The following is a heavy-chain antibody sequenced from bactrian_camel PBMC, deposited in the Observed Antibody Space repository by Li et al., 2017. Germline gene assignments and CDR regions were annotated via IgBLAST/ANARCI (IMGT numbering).Heavy chain of an antibody. D-gene: IGHD5*01. CDR3: ATGNWLGVWDY. J-gene: IGHJ4*01. Sequence: VQLVESGGGSVQAGGSLRLSCAASGYTYNSYYMGWFRQAPGKGLEWVSSIYSDGSFTYYPNSVPARFTITKDNAKNTVYLQMNSLKPEDTALYYCATGNWLGVWDYWGQGTQVTVS. CDR2: IYSDGSFT. CDR1: GYTYNSYY. V-gene: IGHV3-2*01.